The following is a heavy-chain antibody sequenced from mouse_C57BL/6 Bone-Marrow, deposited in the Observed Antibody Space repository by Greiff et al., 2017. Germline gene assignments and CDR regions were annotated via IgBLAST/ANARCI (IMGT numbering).Heavy chain of an antibody. J-gene: IGHJ2*01. CDR1: GYTFTSYG. CDR2: IYPRSGNT. V-gene: IGHV1-81*01. Sequence: VQLQQSGAELARPGASVKLSCKASGYTFTSYGISWVKQRTGQGLEWIGEIYPRSGNTYYNEKFKGKATLTADKSSSTAYMERRSLTAEDSAVYFCARGGYPYFDYWGQGTTLTVSS. D-gene: IGHD2-14*01. CDR3: ARGGYPYFDY.